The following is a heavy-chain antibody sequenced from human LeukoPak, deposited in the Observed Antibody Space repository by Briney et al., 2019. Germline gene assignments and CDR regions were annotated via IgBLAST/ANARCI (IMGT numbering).Heavy chain of an antibody. D-gene: IGHD6-13*01. CDR2: IGDTGFTT. V-gene: IGHV3-23*01. J-gene: IGHJ4*02. CDR3: AKDSAAGTWDD. CDR1: GFTFSRNA. Sequence: GGSLRLSCTASGFTFSRNALSWVHQSLGKGLEWVSAIGDTGFTTYYADSVRGRFTISRDNSRNTLYLQMSSLRVEDTAVYYCAKDSAAGTWDDWGQGTLVTVSS.